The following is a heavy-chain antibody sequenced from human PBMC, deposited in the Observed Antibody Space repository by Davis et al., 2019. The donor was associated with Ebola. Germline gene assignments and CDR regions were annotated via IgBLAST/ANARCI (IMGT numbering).Heavy chain of an antibody. V-gene: IGHV3-30-3*01. CDR3: ARDPGYSSGWYVGDY. CDR2: IPYDGSNK. Sequence: GESLNISCAASGFTFSDYYMSWIRHAPGKGLEWVAVIPYDGSNKYYADSVKGRFTISRDNSKNTLYLQMNSLRAEDTAVYYCARDPGYSSGWYVGDYWGQGTLVTVSS. CDR1: GFTFSDYY. J-gene: IGHJ4*02. D-gene: IGHD6-19*01.